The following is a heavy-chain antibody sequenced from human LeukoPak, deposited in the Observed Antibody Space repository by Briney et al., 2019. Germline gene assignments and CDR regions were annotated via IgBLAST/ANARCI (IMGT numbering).Heavy chain of an antibody. CDR1: GGSISSYY. CDR3: AGGVHNGAFDI. Sequence: SETLSLTCTVSGGSISSYYWSWIRQPPGKGLEWIGYMYYSGSTNYNPRVTIPLDTSKNQFSLKLSSVTAADTAVYYCAGGVHNGAFDIWGQGTMVTVSS. V-gene: IGHV4-59*08. CDR2: MYYSGST. D-gene: IGHD1-14*01. J-gene: IGHJ3*02.